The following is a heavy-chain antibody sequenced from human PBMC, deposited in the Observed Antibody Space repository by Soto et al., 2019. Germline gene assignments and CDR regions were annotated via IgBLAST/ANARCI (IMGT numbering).Heavy chain of an antibody. CDR3: ARLVRYCSGGSCYFTRDAFDI. Sequence: PSETLSLTCTVPGGSISSYYWTWIRQPPGKGLEWIGYIYSSGSTNYNPSLKSRVTISVDTSKNQFSLKLSSVTAADTAVYYCARLVRYCSGGSCYFTRDAFDIWGQGTMVT. J-gene: IGHJ3*02. CDR1: GGSISSYY. CDR2: IYSSGST. V-gene: IGHV4-59*08. D-gene: IGHD2-15*01.